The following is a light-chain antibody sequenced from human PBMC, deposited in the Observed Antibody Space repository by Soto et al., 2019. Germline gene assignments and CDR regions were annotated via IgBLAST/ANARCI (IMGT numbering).Light chain of an antibody. CDR1: QSVSSN. CDR3: QQYGHSPWT. V-gene: IGKV3-15*01. Sequence: EIVMTQSPATLSVSPGERATRSCRASQSVSSNLAWYQQKPGQAPRLLIYGASTRATGIPARFSGSGSGTDFTLTISRLEPEDFAVYYCQQYGHSPWTFGQGTKVDI. CDR2: GAS. J-gene: IGKJ1*01.